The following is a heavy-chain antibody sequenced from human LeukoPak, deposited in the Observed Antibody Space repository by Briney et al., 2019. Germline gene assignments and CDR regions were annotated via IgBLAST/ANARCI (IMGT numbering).Heavy chain of an antibody. J-gene: IGHJ3*02. D-gene: IGHD3-3*01. Sequence: SVKVSCKASGGTFSSYAISWVRQAPGQGLEWMGGIIPIFGTANYAQKFQGRVTITADESTSTAYMELSSLRSEDTAVYYCARPRSRPKFWSGYYDAFDIWGQGTMVTVSS. CDR3: ARPRSRPKFWSGYYDAFDI. CDR1: GGTFSSYA. V-gene: IGHV1-69*13. CDR2: IIPIFGTA.